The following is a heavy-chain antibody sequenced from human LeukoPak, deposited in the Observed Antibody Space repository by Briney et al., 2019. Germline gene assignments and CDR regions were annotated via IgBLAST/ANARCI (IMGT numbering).Heavy chain of an antibody. Sequence: PSETLSLTCTVSGGSISSGGYYWSWIRQPPGKGLEWIGYIYYGGSTNYNPSLKSRVTISVDTSKNQFSPKLSSVTAADTAVYYCARSGHCSSTSCYAGLGYWGQGTLVTVSS. V-gene: IGHV4-61*08. J-gene: IGHJ4*02. CDR3: ARSGHCSSTSCYAGLGY. CDR2: IYYGGST. CDR1: GGSISSGGYY. D-gene: IGHD2-2*01.